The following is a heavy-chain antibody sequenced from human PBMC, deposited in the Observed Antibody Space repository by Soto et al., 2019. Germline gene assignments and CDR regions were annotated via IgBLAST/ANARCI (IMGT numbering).Heavy chain of an antibody. CDR2: ISSSSSTI. D-gene: IGHD3-16*01. CDR1: GFTFSSYS. CDR3: ARDPPRGAGNYYMDV. V-gene: IGHV3-48*01. Sequence: EVQLVESGGGLVQPGGSLRLSCAASGFTFSSYSMNWVRQAPGKGLEWVSYISSSSSTIYYADSVKGRFTISRDNAKNSLYLQMNSLRAEDTAVYYCARDPPRGAGNYYMDVWGKGTTVTVSS. J-gene: IGHJ6*03.